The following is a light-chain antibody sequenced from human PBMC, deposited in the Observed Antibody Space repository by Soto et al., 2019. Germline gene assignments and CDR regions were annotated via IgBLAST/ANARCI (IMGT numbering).Light chain of an antibody. J-gene: IGKJ1*01. CDR3: QQYGSAPPWT. Sequence: EIVLTQSPGTLSLSPGERATLSCRASQSFSSNYLAWYQQKPGQAPRLLIYGASRRATGIPARFSGSGSGTAFTLTISRLEPEAFAVYYCQQYGSAPPWTFGQGTTVEFK. CDR2: GAS. V-gene: IGKV3-20*01. CDR1: QSFSSNY.